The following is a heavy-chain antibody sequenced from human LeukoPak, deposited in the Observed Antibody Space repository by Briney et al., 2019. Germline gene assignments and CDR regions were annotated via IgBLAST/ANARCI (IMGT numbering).Heavy chain of an antibody. V-gene: IGHV3-30-3*01. CDR2: ISYDGSNK. J-gene: IGHJ4*02. CDR3: ARDNSDTGYSSSWYDDY. CDR1: GFTFSSYA. Sequence: GGSLRLSCAASGFTFSSYAMHWVRQAPGKGLEWVAVISYDGSNKYYADSVKGRFTISRDNSKNTLYLQMNSLRAEDTAVYYCARDNSDTGYSSSWYDDYWGQGTLVTVSS. D-gene: IGHD6-13*01.